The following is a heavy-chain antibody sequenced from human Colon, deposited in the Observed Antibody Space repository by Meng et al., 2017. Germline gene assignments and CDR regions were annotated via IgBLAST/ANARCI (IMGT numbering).Heavy chain of an antibody. D-gene: IGHD5-18*01. CDR3: ARDHGYSYGLPLDY. CDR1: GDSVSSNTAA. Sequence: QVQLQQSGPGLVKPSQTLSLTCVISGDSVSSNTAAWNWIRQPPSRGLEWLGRTYYRSKWYNEYAVSVKSRMTFNADTSKNQVSLQVNSVTPEDTAVYYCARDHGYSYGLPLDYWGQGILVTVSS. V-gene: IGHV6-1*01. CDR2: TYYRSKWYN. J-gene: IGHJ4*02.